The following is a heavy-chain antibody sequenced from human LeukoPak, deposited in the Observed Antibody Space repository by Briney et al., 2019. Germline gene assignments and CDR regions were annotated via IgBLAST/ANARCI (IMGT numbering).Heavy chain of an antibody. V-gene: IGHV1-2*02. CDR2: INPRSGGR. Sequence: ASVKVSCKASEYTFTAYDMHWVRQAPGQGLEWMGWINPRSGGRDYAQKFQGRVTMTRDTSISTAYMELSRLTSDDTAAYYCTRDVTGDYWFDPWGQGTLVTVSS. CDR1: EYTFTAYD. D-gene: IGHD3-16*01. J-gene: IGHJ5*02. CDR3: TRDVTGDYWFDP.